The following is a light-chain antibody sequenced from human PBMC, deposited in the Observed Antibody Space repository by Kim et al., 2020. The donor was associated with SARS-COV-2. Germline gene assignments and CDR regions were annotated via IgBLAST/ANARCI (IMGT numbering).Light chain of an antibody. CDR1: QGINNH. CDR2: AAF. Sequence: ASVGDRVTITCRASQGINNHLAWFQQKPGKVPQRLIYAAFTLQSGVPSRFSGSASGTEFTLTISSLQPEDFATYYCLQHNSYPLTFGGGTKVDIK. V-gene: IGKV1-17*03. CDR3: LQHNSYPLT. J-gene: IGKJ4*01.